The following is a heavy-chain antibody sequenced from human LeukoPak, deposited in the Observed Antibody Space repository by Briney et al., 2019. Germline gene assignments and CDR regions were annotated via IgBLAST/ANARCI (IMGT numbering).Heavy chain of an antibody. CDR1: GLTFSTYS. V-gene: IGHV3-21*01. CDR2: ISSSSAYI. CDR3: ARDFAGYCSGATCHFDS. Sequence: GGSLRLSCAASGLTFSTYSMNWIRQAPAKGLEWVSSISSSSAYIYYADSVRGRFTISRDNAKNSLYLQMNSLRAEDTAVYYCARDFAGYCSGATCHFDSWGQGALVTVSS. J-gene: IGHJ4*02. D-gene: IGHD2-2*03.